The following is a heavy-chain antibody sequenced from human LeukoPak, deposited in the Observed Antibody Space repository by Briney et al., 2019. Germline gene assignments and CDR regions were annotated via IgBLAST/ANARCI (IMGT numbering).Heavy chain of an antibody. J-gene: IGHJ4*02. Sequence: ASVKVSCKASGYTLTNYNISWVRQAPGQGLEWMGWINTYKGDTLYAQKLQGRVTMTADTTTNTAYMELRSLRFDDTAVYYCAREFGHCYGDDCFYFFDTWGQGFRVTVSS. CDR1: GYTLTNYN. V-gene: IGHV1-18*01. CDR2: INTYKGDT. D-gene: IGHD2-21*01. CDR3: AREFGHCYGDDCFYFFDT.